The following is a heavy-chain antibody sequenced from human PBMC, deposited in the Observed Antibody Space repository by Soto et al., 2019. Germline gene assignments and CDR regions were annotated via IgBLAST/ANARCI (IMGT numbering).Heavy chain of an antibody. CDR3: ARTDRDFYGLDV. CDR2: ISAAGDP. J-gene: IGHJ6*02. V-gene: IGHV3-13*05. Sequence: EVQLVESGGGLVQPGGSLRLSCEASGFTFRNYDMHWVRQGTGKGLEGVSGISAAGDPDYADSVEGRFTISRENAQNSFFLQMNSLRVGDPAVYYCARTDRDFYGLDVWGQGTTVIVSS. CDR1: GFTFRNYD.